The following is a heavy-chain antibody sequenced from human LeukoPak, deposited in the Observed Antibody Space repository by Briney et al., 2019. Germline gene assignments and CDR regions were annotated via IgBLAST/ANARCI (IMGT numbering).Heavy chain of an antibody. CDR1: GFTFSSYW. Sequence: GGSLRLSCAASGFTFSSYWMHWVRQAPGKGLVWVSRINSDGSSTSYADSVKGRFTISRDNAKNTLYLQMNSLRAEDTAVYYCAGQTYYYDSSGYFNYWGQGTLVTVSS. CDR3: AGQTYYYDSSGYFNY. D-gene: IGHD3-22*01. CDR2: INSDGSST. J-gene: IGHJ4*02. V-gene: IGHV3-74*01.